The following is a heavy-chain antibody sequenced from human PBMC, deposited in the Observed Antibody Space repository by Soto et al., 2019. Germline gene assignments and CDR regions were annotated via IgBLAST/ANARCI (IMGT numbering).Heavy chain of an antibody. CDR2: VYNSGST. CDR3: ARYRREAVAGYTLDN. CDR1: GGSISSNY. D-gene: IGHD6-13*01. Sequence: SETLSLTCTVSGGSISSNYWTWIRQPPGKGLEWIGYVYNSGSTNYNPSLKSRVTISEDTSKSQLSLKVNSMTAADTAVYYCARYRREAVAGYTLDNWGQGILVTVSS. V-gene: IGHV4-59*01. J-gene: IGHJ4*02.